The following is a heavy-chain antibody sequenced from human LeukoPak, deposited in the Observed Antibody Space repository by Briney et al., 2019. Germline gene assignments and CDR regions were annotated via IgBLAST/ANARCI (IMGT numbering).Heavy chain of an antibody. CDR2: IYYSGST. Sequence: SETLSLTCTVSGGSISGGGYYWGWIRQPPGKGLEWIGSIYYSGSTYYNPSLKSRVTISVDTSKNQFSLKLSSVTAADTAVYYCARHHSGYDSFDYWGQGTLVTVSS. D-gene: IGHD5-12*01. J-gene: IGHJ4*02. CDR3: ARHHSGYDSFDY. CDR1: GGSISGGGYY. V-gene: IGHV4-39*01.